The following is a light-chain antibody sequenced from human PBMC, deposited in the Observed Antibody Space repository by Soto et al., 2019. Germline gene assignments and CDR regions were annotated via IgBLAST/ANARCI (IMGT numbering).Light chain of an antibody. CDR1: SSDIDAYNY. Sequence: QSVLTQHASVSGSPGQSITISCPGTSSDIDAYNYVSWYQQHPGNAPKLMIYDVINRPSEISNRFSGSKSGNTTSMTISGLQAEHEADYYCGSYTTSSNYVFGHGTKVTVL. J-gene: IGLJ1*01. CDR3: GSYTTSSNYV. CDR2: DVI. V-gene: IGLV2-14*01.